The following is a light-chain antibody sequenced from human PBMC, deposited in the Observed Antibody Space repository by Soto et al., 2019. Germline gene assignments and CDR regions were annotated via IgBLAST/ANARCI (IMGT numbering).Light chain of an antibody. Sequence: DIVMTQSPDSLAVSLGERATINCKSSQSVLSSSNNKNYLAWYQQKPGQPPKLLIYWASTRESGVPDRFSGGGSGTDFTLTISILQAEDVAVYYCQQCYSTPYTFGQGTKLEIK. CDR2: WAS. CDR1: QSVLSSSNNKNY. CDR3: QQCYSTPYT. J-gene: IGKJ2*01. V-gene: IGKV4-1*01.